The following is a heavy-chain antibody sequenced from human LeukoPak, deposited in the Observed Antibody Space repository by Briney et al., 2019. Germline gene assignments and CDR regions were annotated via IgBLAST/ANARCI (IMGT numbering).Heavy chain of an antibody. D-gene: IGHD3-3*01. J-gene: IGHJ4*02. CDR3: ATGSVLEWLFYFDY. Sequence: ASVKVSCKVSGYTLTELSMHWVRQAPGKGLERMGGFDPEDGETIYAQKFQGRVTMTEDTSTDTAYMELSSLRSEDTAVYYCATGSVLEWLFYFDYWGQGTLVTVSS. CDR1: GYTLTELS. CDR2: FDPEDGET. V-gene: IGHV1-24*01.